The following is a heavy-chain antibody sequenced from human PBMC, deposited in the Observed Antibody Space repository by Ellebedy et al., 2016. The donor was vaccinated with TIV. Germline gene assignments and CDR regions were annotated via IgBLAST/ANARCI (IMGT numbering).Heavy chain of an antibody. J-gene: IGHJ4*02. CDR3: AREGREEDKPMAYLDY. Sequence: AASVKVSCKTSGYNFPTYTIQWVRQAPGQRPEWMGWIAAGPRYTQYSQRFQGRLTITGDTSANTVYMELRGLSSEDTAVYFCAREGREEDKPMAYLDYWGQGTLVTVSS. V-gene: IGHV1-3*01. CDR1: GYNFPTYT. D-gene: IGHD5-18*01. CDR2: IAAGPRYT.